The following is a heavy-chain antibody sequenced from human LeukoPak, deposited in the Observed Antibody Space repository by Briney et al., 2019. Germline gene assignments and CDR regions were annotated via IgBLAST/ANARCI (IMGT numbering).Heavy chain of an antibody. D-gene: IGHD3-10*01. J-gene: IGHJ3*02. Sequence: PGGSLRLSCAASGFTVSSNYMSWVRQAPGKGLEWVSVIYSGGSTYYADSAKGRFTISRDNSKNTLYLQMNSLRAEDTAVYYCARDREYYYAFDIWGQGTMVTVSS. CDR3: ARDREYYYAFDI. V-gene: IGHV3-53*01. CDR1: GFTVSSNY. CDR2: IYSGGST.